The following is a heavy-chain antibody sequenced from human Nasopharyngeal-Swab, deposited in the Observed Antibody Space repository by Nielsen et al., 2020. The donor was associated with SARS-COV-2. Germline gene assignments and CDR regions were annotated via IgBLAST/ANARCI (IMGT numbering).Heavy chain of an antibody. CDR2: ISGSGSYV. J-gene: IGHJ6*03. Sequence: GESLKISCAGSGFTFNSYSMIWVRQVPGEGLEWVSSISGSGSYVYYADSVEGRFTISKDSAKNSLYLQMNSLRAEDTAVYFCARIAGRGSIYYYYMDVWGTGTTVTVSS. V-gene: IGHV3-21*01. CDR3: ARIAGRGSIYYYYMDV. CDR1: GFTFNSYS. D-gene: IGHD1-26*01.